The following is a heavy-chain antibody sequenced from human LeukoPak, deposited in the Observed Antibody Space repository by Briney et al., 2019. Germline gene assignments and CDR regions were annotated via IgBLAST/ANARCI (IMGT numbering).Heavy chain of an antibody. J-gene: IGHJ6*02. V-gene: IGHV1-18*01. CDR1: GYTFTSYG. D-gene: IGHD3-10*01. Sequence: ASVKVSCKASGYTFTSYGISWLRQAPGQGLEWMGWISAYNGNTNYAQKLQGRVTMTTDTSTSTAYMELRSLRSDDTAVYYCARSYGSGSYYTNYYGMDVWGQGTTVTVSS. CDR2: ISAYNGNT. CDR3: ARSYGSGSYYTNYYGMDV.